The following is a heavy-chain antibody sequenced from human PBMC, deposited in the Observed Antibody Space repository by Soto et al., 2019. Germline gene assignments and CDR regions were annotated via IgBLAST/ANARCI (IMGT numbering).Heavy chain of an antibody. J-gene: IGHJ4*02. D-gene: IGHD2-2*01. CDR3: ARVLSARPKRHYFDY. Sequence: SETLSLTCAVYGGSFSGYYWSWIRQPPGKGLEWIGEINHSGSTNYNPSLKSRVTISVDTSKNQFSLKLSSVTAADTAVYYCARVLSARPKRHYFDYWGQGTLVTVSS. V-gene: IGHV4-34*01. CDR2: INHSGST. CDR1: GGSFSGYY.